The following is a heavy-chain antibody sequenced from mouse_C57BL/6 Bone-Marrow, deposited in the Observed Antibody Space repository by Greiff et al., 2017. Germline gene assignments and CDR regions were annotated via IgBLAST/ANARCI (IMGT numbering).Heavy chain of an antibody. Sequence: VQLVESGAELARPGASVKLSCKASGYTFTSSGISWVKQRTGQGLEWIGEIYPRSGNTYYNEKFKGKATLTADKSSSTAYMELRSLTSEDSAVYFCGGSHYCDYDVTWFAYWGQGTLVTVSA. D-gene: IGHD2-4*01. V-gene: IGHV1-81*01. CDR2: IYPRSGNT. CDR1: GYTFTSSG. J-gene: IGHJ3*01. CDR3: GGSHYCDYDVTWFAY.